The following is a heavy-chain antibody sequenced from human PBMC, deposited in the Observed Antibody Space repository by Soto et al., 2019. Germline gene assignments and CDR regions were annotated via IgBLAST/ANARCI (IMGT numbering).Heavy chain of an antibody. CDR3: AREGFYSGSGTYSPPRYYGMDV. D-gene: IGHD3-10*01. Sequence: GASVKVSCKVSGYTLTELSMHWVRQAPGKGLEWMGGFDPEDGETIYAQKFQGRVTMTTDTSTSTAFMELRSLRSDDTAVYYCAREGFYSGSGTYSPPRYYGMDVWGQGTTVTVSS. CDR1: GYTLTELS. V-gene: IGHV1-24*01. J-gene: IGHJ6*02. CDR2: FDPEDGET.